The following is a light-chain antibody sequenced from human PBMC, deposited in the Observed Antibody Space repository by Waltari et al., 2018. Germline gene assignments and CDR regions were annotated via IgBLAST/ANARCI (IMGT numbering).Light chain of an antibody. CDR1: QSVSSTY. V-gene: IGKV3-20*01. CDR2: ASS. Sequence: EIVLTQSPGTLSMSPGEGATLSCRASQSVSSTYIAWYQQRPGQAPRLLIYASSSRATGIPDRFSGSGSATDFTLTISRLGPEDFAVYYCQQYDGSPHTFGQGTKVEMK. CDR3: QQYDGSPHT. J-gene: IGKJ1*01.